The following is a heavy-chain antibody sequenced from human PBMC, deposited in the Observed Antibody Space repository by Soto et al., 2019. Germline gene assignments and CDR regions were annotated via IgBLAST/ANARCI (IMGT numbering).Heavy chain of an antibody. Sequence: PSETLSLTCTVSGGSISSYYWSWIRQPPGKGLEWIGYIYYSGSTNYNPSLKSRVTISVDTSKNQFSLKLSSVTAADTAVYYCARSRIRGSSSSWFDPWGQGTLVTVSS. CDR2: IYYSGST. CDR1: GGSISSYY. V-gene: IGHV4-59*01. J-gene: IGHJ5*02. D-gene: IGHD6-6*01. CDR3: ARSRIRGSSSSWFDP.